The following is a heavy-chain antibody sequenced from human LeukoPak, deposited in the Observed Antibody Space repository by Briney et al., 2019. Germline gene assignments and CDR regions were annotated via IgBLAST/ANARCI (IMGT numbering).Heavy chain of an antibody. CDR3: ARRAGEYSHPYDY. CDR2: IYSGGNT. J-gene: IGHJ4*02. D-gene: IGHD4-17*01. Sequence: GGSLRLSCAASGFTVSSNSMSWVRQAPGKGLEWVSFIYSGGNTHYSDSVKGRFTISRDNSKNTLYLQMNSLRAEDTAVYYCARRAGEYSHPYDYWGQGTLVTVSS. V-gene: IGHV3-53*01. CDR1: GFTVSSNS.